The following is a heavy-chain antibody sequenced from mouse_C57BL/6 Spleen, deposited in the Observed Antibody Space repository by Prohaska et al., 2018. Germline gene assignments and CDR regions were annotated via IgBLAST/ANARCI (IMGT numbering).Heavy chain of an antibody. CDR2: IRLKSDNYAT. CDR1: GFTFSNYW. Sequence: EVKLEESGGGLVQPGGSMKLSCVASGFTFSNYWMNWVRQSPDKGLEWVAQIRLKSDNYATHDAESVKGRFNISRDDSKSSVYLQMNNLRAEDTGIYYCTADPNAYWGQGTLVTVSA. CDR3: TADPNAY. V-gene: IGHV6-3*01. J-gene: IGHJ3*01.